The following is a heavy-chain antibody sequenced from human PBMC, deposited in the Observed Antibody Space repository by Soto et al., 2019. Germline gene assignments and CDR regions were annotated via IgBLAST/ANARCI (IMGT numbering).Heavy chain of an antibody. Sequence: ASVKVSCKASGGTFSSYAISWVRQAPGQGLEWMGGIIPIFGTANYAQKFQGRVTITADESTSTAYMELSSLRSEDTAVYYCERYPKDYGDYQYLQHWGQGTLVTVYS. CDR1: GGTFSSYA. CDR2: IIPIFGTA. CDR3: ERYPKDYGDYQYLQH. V-gene: IGHV1-69*13. D-gene: IGHD4-17*01. J-gene: IGHJ1*01.